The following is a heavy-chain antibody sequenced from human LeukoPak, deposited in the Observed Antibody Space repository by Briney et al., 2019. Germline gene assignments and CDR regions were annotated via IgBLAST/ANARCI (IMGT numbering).Heavy chain of an antibody. CDR2: ISGRSSST. V-gene: IGHV3-23*01. CDR3: AKDPVNWGQDSGTFDI. J-gene: IGHJ3*02. CDR1: GFTFTNYA. D-gene: IGHD6-13*01. Sequence: GGSLRLSCAVSGFTFTNYAMSWVRQAPGKGLEWVSTISGRSSSTYYADSTKGRFTISRDNSKSTLFLQMHSLRADDTAVYYCAKDPVNWGQDSGTFDIWGQGTMVSVSS.